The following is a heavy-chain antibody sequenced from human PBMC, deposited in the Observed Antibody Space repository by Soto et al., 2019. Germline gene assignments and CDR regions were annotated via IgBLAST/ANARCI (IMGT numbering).Heavy chain of an antibody. CDR1: GGSIINHC. D-gene: IGHD6-19*01. Sequence: QVRLQESDPGLVKASETLSLTCTVSGGSIINHCWSWIRQRPGKGLEWIGYIFYNGGTMDNPSLESRVTMSVDTSKNQFSLRLRSVTAADTAVYYCARETTSGWATGGLLEYWGQGSLVTVSS. J-gene: IGHJ4*02. CDR2: IFYNGGT. V-gene: IGHV4-59*11. CDR3: ARETTSGWATGGLLEY.